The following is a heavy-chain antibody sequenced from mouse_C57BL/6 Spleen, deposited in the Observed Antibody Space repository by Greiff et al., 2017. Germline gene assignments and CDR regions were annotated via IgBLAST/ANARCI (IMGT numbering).Heavy chain of an antibody. V-gene: IGHV10-3*01. CDR2: LRSKSSNYAT. Sequence: EVHLVESGGGLVQPKGSLKLSCAASGFTFNTYAMHWVRQAPGKGLEWVARLRSKSSNYATYYADSVKDRFTISRDDSQSMLYLQMNNLKTEDTAMYYGVRALYGSSSAWFAYWGQGTLVTVSA. CDR3: VRALYGSSSAWFAY. J-gene: IGHJ3*01. D-gene: IGHD1-1*01. CDR1: GFTFNTYA.